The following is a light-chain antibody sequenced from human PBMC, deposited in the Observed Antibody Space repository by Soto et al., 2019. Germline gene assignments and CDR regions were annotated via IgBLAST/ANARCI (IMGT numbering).Light chain of an antibody. V-gene: IGLV2-14*01. J-gene: IGLJ1*01. CDR2: EVS. CDR1: SSDVGGYNC. Sequence: QSALTQPASVSGSPGQSITISCTGTSSDVGGYNCVSWHQRHPGKAPKLMVYEVSNRPSGVSNRFSGSKSGNTASLTISGLQAEDEADYYCSSYTSSSTYVFGTGTKVTVL. CDR3: SSYTSSSTYV.